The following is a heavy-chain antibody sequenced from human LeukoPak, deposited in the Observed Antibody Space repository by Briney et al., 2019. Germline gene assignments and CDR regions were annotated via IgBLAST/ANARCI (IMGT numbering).Heavy chain of an antibody. CDR1: GFTFSSYP. CDR2: INYNGGYT. Sequence: PGGSLRLSCAASGFTFSSYPMQWVRQAPGEGLEYVSAINYNGGYTYYANSVKGRFTISRDNSKNTLYLQMGSLRAEDMAVYYCARLAGGANSFIDYWGQGTLVTVSS. V-gene: IGHV3-64*01. CDR3: ARLAGGANSFIDY. D-gene: IGHD4/OR15-4a*01. J-gene: IGHJ4*02.